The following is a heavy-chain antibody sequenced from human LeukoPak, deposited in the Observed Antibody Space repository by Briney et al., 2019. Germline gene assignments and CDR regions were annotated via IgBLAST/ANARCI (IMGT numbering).Heavy chain of an antibody. J-gene: IGHJ4*02. CDR2: IYYSGST. CDR3: ARALAGAAADY. D-gene: IGHD6-13*01. CDR1: GGSISSSSYY. Sequence: SETLSLTCTVSGGSISSSSYYWGWIRQPPGKGLEWIGSIYYSGSTYYNPSLKSRVTISVDTSKNQFSLKLSSVTAADTAVYYCARALAGAAADYWGQGTLVTVSS. V-gene: IGHV4-39*07.